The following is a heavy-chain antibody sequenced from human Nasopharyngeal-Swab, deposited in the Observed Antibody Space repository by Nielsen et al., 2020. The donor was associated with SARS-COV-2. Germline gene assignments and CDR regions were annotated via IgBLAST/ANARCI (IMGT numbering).Heavy chain of an antibody. V-gene: IGHV1-3*01. CDR2: INASNGHP. J-gene: IGHJ5*02. Sequence: ASVKVSCKASGYTFTSYAMHWVRQAPGQRLDWMGWINASNGHPKYSQKFQGRVTIPRDTSASTASMELSSLRSEDTAVYYCARSHRRFAYYDILTGYHNWFDPWGQGTLVTVSS. CDR1: GYTFTSYA. D-gene: IGHD3-9*01. CDR3: ARSHRRFAYYDILTGYHNWFDP.